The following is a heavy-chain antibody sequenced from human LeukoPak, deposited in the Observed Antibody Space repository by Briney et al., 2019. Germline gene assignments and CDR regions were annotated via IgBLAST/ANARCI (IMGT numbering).Heavy chain of an antibody. CDR2: ISDSGGST. V-gene: IGHV3-23*01. J-gene: IGHJ4*02. Sequence: GGSLRLSCAVSGITLSNYGMSWVRQAPGKGLECVAGISDSGGSTNYADSVKGRFTVSRDNPKNTLYLQMNSLRAEDTDVYFCAKRGVVIRVILVGFHKEAYYFDSWGQGALVTVSS. D-gene: IGHD3-22*01. CDR3: AKRGVVIRVILVGFHKEAYYFDS. CDR1: GITLSNYG.